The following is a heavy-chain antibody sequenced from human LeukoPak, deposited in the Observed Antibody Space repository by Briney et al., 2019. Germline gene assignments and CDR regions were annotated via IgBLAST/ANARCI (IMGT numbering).Heavy chain of an antibody. D-gene: IGHD1-26*01. CDR3: AKGSIPHLGSYGYFDY. CDR1: GFTFNSYW. CDR2: INSDGSST. J-gene: IGHJ4*02. Sequence: GGSLGLSCAASGFTFNSYWMHWVRQAPGKGLVWVSRINSDGSSTSYADSVKGRFTISRDNAKNTLYLQMNSLRAEDTAVYYCAKGSIPHLGSYGYFDYWGQGTLVTVSS. V-gene: IGHV3-74*01.